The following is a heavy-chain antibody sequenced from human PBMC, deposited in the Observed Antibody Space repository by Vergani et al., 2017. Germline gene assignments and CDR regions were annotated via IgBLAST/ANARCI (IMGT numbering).Heavy chain of an antibody. CDR1: GFTLSNYD. V-gene: IGHV3-30*02. CDR3: AKHFRGWGIDY. CDR2: LQFDGSNQ. J-gene: IGHJ4*02. D-gene: IGHD3-16*01. Sequence: QVQLVESGGGVVQRGGSLRLSCATSGFTLSNYDMQWIRPGPGKGLEFVAFLQFDGSNQYYADSVKGRFTLSRDFSKNTLYLQMNSLRTDDTATYYCAKHFRGWGIDYWGQGTQVIVSS.